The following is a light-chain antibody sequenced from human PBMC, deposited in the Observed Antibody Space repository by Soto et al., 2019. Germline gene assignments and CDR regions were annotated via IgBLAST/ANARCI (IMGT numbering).Light chain of an antibody. V-gene: IGKV3D-15*01. J-gene: IGKJ1*01. Sequence: EIVMTQSPATLSVSPGERATLSCRASQCVSGTLAWYQQTPGQAPRLLIYGASTRATGIPARFSGSGSGTEFTLTISSLQSEDFAVYYCQQYNNWPPTFGQGTKVEIK. CDR1: QCVSGT. CDR2: GAS. CDR3: QQYNNWPPT.